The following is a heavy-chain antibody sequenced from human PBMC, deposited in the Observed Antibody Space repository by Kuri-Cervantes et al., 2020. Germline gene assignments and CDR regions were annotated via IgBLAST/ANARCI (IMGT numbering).Heavy chain of an antibody. CDR3: ASWWQLVNAFDV. D-gene: IGHD4-23*01. V-gene: IGHV4-34*01. CDR1: GGSFSGYY. Sequence: SETLSLTCAVYGGSFSGYYWSWIRQPPGKGLEWIGEINHSGSTNYNPSLKSRVTISVDTSKNQFSLKLRSVTAADTAVYYCASWWQLVNAFDVWGQGTTVTVSS. J-gene: IGHJ3*01. CDR2: INHSGST.